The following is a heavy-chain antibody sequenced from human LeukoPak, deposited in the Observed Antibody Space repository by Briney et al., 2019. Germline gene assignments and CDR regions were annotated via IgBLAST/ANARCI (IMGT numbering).Heavy chain of an antibody. CDR2: IYHSGST. CDR1: GYSITSGYY. D-gene: IGHD4-11*01. CDR3: ARVERNYGRTYYYYMDV. V-gene: IGHV4-38-2*02. J-gene: IGHJ6*03. Sequence: SETLSLTCIVSGYSITSGYYWGWIRQPPGKGLEWIGSIYHSGSTYYNPSLKSRVTISVDTSKNQFSLKLSSVTAADTAVYYCARVERNYGRTYYYYMDVWGKGTTVTVSS.